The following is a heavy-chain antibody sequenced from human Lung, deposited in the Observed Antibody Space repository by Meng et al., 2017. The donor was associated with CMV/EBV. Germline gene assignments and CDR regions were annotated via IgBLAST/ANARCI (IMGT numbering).Heavy chain of an antibody. CDR2: IYSGGST. J-gene: IGHJ4*02. D-gene: IGHD2-2*01. CDR3: ASGGNCSSTSCYVY. Sequence: ETLSLTCAASGFTVSSNYMSWVRQAPGKGLEWVSVIYSGGSTYYADSVKGRFTISRDNSKNTLYLQMNSLRAEDTAVYYCASGGNCSSTSCYVYWGQGTLVXVSS. CDR1: GFTVSSNY. V-gene: IGHV3-53*01.